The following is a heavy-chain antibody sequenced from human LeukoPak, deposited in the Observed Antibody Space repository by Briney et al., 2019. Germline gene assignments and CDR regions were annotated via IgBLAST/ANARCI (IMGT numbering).Heavy chain of an antibody. V-gene: IGHV3-53*01. Sequence: GGSLRLSCAASGFSVSSNYMSWVRQAPGKGLEWVSVICSGGSTYYADSVKGRFTISRDDSKNTVYLQLNSLRAEDTAVYYCARTLPGSYSDCWGQGTLVAVS. CDR1: GFSVSSNY. J-gene: IGHJ4*02. D-gene: IGHD7-27*01. CDR3: ARTLPGSYSDC. CDR2: ICSGGST.